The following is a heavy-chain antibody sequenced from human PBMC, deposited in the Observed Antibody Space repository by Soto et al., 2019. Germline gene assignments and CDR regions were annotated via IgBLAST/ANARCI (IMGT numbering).Heavy chain of an antibody. CDR2: ISGSGGST. Sequence: GGSLRLSCAASGFTFSSYAMSWVRQAPGKGLEWVSAISGSGGSTYYADSVKGRFTISRDNSKNTLYLQMNSLRAEDTAVYYCAKGLLWFGDFLVRPSEGRGRYYFDYWGQGTLVTVSS. J-gene: IGHJ4*02. V-gene: IGHV3-23*01. CDR1: GFTFSSYA. D-gene: IGHD3-10*01. CDR3: AKGLLWFGDFLVRPSEGRGRYYFDY.